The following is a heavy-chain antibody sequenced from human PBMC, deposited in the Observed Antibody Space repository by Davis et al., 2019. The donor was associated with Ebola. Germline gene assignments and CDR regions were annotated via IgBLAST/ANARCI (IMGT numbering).Heavy chain of an antibody. J-gene: IGHJ4*02. CDR3: ARSICSVGSCYPPYFDY. CDR1: GYSFTSYW. CDR2: IYPGDSDT. D-gene: IGHD2-15*01. V-gene: IGHV5-51*01. Sequence: KVPCKGSGYSFTSYWIGWVRQMPGKGLEWMGIIYPGDSDTRYSPSFQGQVTISADKSISTAYLQWSSLKASDTAMYYCARSICSVGSCYPPYFDYWGQGTLVTVSS.